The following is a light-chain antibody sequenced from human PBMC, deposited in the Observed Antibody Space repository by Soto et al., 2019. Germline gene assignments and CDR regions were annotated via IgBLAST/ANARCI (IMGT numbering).Light chain of an antibody. CDR2: EDN. CDR1: SGSIASNY. J-gene: IGLJ2*01. CDR3: QSYDSSNHLVV. V-gene: IGLV6-57*04. Sequence: NFMLTQPHSVSESPGKTVTISCTRSSGSIASNYVQWYQQRPGSAPTTVIYEDNQRPSGVPDRFSGSIDSSSNSASLTISGLKTEDEADYYCQSYDSSNHLVVLGGGTKLTVL.